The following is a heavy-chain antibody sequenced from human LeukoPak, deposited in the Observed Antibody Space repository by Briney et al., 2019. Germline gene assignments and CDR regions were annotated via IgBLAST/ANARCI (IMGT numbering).Heavy chain of an antibody. CDR2: ISIDGNHK. CDR1: GLTVSTYA. V-gene: IGHV3-30*03. J-gene: IGHJ4*02. Sequence: GTSLRPSCVASGLTVSTYAMYWVRQAPGKGLEWVAVISIDGNHKYSADSVKGRFTISRDNSKNTLYLQMNSLRTEDTAVYYCATGVGDTPYFEHWGQGALVTVSS. D-gene: IGHD1-26*01. CDR3: ATGVGDTPYFEH.